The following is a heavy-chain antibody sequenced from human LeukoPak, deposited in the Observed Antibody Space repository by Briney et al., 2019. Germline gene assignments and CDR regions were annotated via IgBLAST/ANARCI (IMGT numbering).Heavy chain of an antibody. Sequence: SETLSLTCTVSGGSISSSSYYWGWIRQPPGKGLEWIGSIYYSGSTYYNPSLKSRVTISVDTSKNQFSLKLSSVTAADTAVYYCARGYSSSRSDYFDYWGQGTLVTVSS. CDR1: GGSISSSSYY. J-gene: IGHJ4*02. V-gene: IGHV4-39*01. CDR2: IYYSGST. CDR3: ARGYSSSRSDYFDY. D-gene: IGHD6-13*01.